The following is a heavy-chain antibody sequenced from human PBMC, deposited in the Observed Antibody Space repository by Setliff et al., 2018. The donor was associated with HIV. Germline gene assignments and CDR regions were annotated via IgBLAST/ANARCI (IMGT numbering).Heavy chain of an antibody. Sequence: SETLSLTCTVSGGPISTNDYYWGFIRQSPGKGLEWIASVHYGGSIFYNPSLKSRVTISVDPSQNQFSLRLISVTAADAAMYYCARPSLGIGGGSKFDSWGQGTLVTVSS. D-gene: IGHD3-3*01. J-gene: IGHJ4*02. CDR3: ARPSLGIGGGSKFDS. CDR1: GGPISTNDYY. V-gene: IGHV4-39*01. CDR2: VHYGGSI.